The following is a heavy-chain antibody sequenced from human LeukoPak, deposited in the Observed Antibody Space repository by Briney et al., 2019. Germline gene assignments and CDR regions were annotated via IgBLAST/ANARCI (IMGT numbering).Heavy chain of an antibody. J-gene: IGHJ4*02. Sequence: PGGSLRLSCAASGFIFSSYSMSWVRQAPGKGLEWVSVITGSGGSTYYADSVKGRFTISRDNTKNSLYLQMSSLRAEDTAVYYCATDRGWRTSGYYLYYFEYWGQGTLVTFSS. CDR2: ITGSGGST. CDR1: GFIFSSYS. CDR3: ATDRGWRTSGYYLYYFEY. V-gene: IGHV3-23*01. D-gene: IGHD3-3*01.